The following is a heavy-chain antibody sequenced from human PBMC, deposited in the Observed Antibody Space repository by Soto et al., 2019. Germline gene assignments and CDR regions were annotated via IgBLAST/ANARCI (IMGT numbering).Heavy chain of an antibody. CDR3: ARDHEGTGTTGN. V-gene: IGHV3-30-3*01. J-gene: IGHJ4*02. CDR2: ISYDGSNK. Sequence: QVQLVESGGGVVQPGRSLRLSCAASGFTFSSYAMHWVRQAPGKGLEWVAVISYDGSNKYYADSVKGRFTISRDNSKNTLYLQMNSLRAEDTAVYYCARDHEGTGTTGNWGQGTLVTVSS. D-gene: IGHD1-7*01. CDR1: GFTFSSYA.